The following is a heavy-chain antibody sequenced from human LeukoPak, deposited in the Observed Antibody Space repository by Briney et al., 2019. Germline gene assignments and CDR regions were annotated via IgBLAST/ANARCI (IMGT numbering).Heavy chain of an antibody. D-gene: IGHD3-9*01. J-gene: IGHJ3*02. CDR3: AKDPYYDTLTGYFGAFDI. Sequence: GGSLRLSCAASGFTFSSYAMSWVRQAPGKGLEWVSAISGSGGSTYYADSVKGRFTISRDNSKNTLYLQMNSLRAEDTAVYYCAKDPYYDTLTGYFGAFDIWGQGTMVTVSS. CDR2: ISGSGGST. CDR1: GFTFSSYA. V-gene: IGHV3-23*01.